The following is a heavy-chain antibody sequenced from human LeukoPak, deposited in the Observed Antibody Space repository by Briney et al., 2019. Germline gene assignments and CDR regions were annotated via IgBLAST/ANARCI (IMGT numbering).Heavy chain of an antibody. CDR1: GGSISSHY. CDR3: ARLLNNDNSGDPDTFDM. CDR2: IYYSGTT. Sequence: SETLSLTCTVSGGSISSHYWSWIRQSPERGLEWIGFIYYSGTTRYNPSLRGRVTMSVDTSKNRFSLKSTSVTAADTAVYYCARLLNNDNSGDPDTFDMWGQGTMVTVSS. V-gene: IGHV4-59*11. D-gene: IGHD3-22*01. J-gene: IGHJ3*02.